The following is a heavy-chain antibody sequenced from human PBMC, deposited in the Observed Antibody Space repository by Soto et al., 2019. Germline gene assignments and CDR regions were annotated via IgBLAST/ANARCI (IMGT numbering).Heavy chain of an antibody. J-gene: IGHJ6*02. CDR1: GFTFSSYA. CDR2: ISGSGGST. D-gene: IGHD2-2*01. CDR3: AKDRVPAAGYYYYGMDV. V-gene: IGHV3-23*01. Sequence: PVGSLRLSCAASGFTFSSYAMSWVRQAPGKGLEWVSAISGSGGSTYYADSVKGRFTISRVNSKNTLYLQMNSLRAEDTAVYYCAKDRVPAAGYYYYGMDVWGQGTTVTVSS.